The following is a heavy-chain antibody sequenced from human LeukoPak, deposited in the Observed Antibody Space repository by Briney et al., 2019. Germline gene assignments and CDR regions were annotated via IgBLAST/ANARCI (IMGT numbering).Heavy chain of an antibody. V-gene: IGHV1-69*13. CDR2: IIPIFGTA. CDR3: ARGMVRGVKYYYYYYMDV. D-gene: IGHD3-10*01. CDR1: GGTFSSYA. Sequence: ASVKVSCKASGGTFSSYAISWVRQAPGQGLEWMGVIIPIFGTANYAQKFQGRVTITADESTSTAYMELSSLRSEDTAVYHCARGMVRGVKYYYYYYMDVWGKGTTVTISS. J-gene: IGHJ6*03.